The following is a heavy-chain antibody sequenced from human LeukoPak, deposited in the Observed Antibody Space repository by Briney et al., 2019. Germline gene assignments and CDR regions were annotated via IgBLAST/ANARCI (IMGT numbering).Heavy chain of an antibody. CDR2: ISGSGGST. V-gene: IGHV3-23*01. J-gene: IGHJ3*02. CDR1: GFTSSSYG. CDR3: AKDRRALDAFDI. Sequence: GSLRLSCAASGFTSSSYGMSWVRQAPGKGLEWVSAISGSGGSTYYADSVKGRFTISRDNSKTTLYLQMNSLRAEDTAVYNCAKDRRALDAFDIWDQGTMVTVSS.